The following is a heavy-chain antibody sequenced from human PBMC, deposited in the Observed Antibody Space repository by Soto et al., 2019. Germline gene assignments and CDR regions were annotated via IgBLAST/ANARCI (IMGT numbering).Heavy chain of an antibody. V-gene: IGHV1-18*01. CDR1: GYTFTSYG. CDR3: AREVRGVINSGYYCYMDV. J-gene: IGHJ6*03. CDR2: ISAYNGNT. Sequence: ASVKVSCKASGYTFTSYGISWVRQAPGQGLEWMGWISAYNGNTNYAQKLQGRVTMTTDTSTSTAYMELRSLRSDDTAVYYCAREVRGVINSGYYCYMDVWGKGTTVTVSS. D-gene: IGHD3-10*01.